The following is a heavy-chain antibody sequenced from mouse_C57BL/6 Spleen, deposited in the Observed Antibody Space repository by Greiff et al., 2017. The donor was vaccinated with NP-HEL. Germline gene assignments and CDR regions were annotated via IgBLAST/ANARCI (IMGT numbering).Heavy chain of an antibody. J-gene: IGHJ2*01. CDR2: IYPGDGDT. V-gene: IGHV1-82*01. CDR1: GYAFSSSW. CDR3: ARWGLSFDY. D-gene: IGHD3-3*01. Sequence: VQLQQSGPELVKPGASVKLSCKASGYAFSSSWMNWVKQRPGKGLEWIGRIYPGDGDTNYNGKFKGKATLTADKSSSTAYMQLSSLTSEDSAVYFCARWGLSFDYWGQGTTLTVSS.